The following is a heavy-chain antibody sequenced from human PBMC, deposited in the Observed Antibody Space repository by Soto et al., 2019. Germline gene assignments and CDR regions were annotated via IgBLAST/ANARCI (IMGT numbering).Heavy chain of an antibody. Sequence: GGSLRLSCACSGFTLSTYGMTWVRQAPGKGLEWVSAITGTGGNTYYVDSVKGRFTSSRDNSKNMLYLQMNSVRVEDTAVYYCARIRGYWYGLDVWGQGTTVTVSS. J-gene: IGHJ6*02. CDR2: ITGTGGNT. CDR1: GFTLSTYG. CDR3: ARIRGYWYGLDV. V-gene: IGHV3-23*01.